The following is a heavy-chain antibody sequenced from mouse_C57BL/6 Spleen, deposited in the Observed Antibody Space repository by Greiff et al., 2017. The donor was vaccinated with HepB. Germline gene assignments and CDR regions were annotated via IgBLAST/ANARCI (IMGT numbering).Heavy chain of an antibody. D-gene: IGHD2-4*01. CDR3: ARLGSYDYNWYFDV. V-gene: IGHV1-39*01. CDR1: GYSFTDYN. Sequence: EVKLMESGPELVKPGASVKISCKASGYSFTDYNMNWVKQSNGKSLEWIGVINPNYGTTSYNQKFKGKATLTVDQSSSTAYMQLNSLTSEDSAVYYCARLGSYDYNWYFDVWGTGTTVTVSS. CDR2: INPNYGTT. J-gene: IGHJ1*03.